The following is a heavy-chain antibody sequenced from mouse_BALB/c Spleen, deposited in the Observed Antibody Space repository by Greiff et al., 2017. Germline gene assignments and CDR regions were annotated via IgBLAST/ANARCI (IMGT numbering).Heavy chain of an antibody. Sequence: GQLQQSGAELAKPGASVKMSCKASGYTFTSYWMHWVKQRPGQGLEWIGYINPSTGYTEYNQKFKDKATLTADKSSSTAYMQLSSLTSEDSAVYYCAREGYYRYDVGYWGQGTTLTVSS. D-gene: IGHD2-14*01. V-gene: IGHV1-7*01. J-gene: IGHJ2*01. CDR3: AREGYYRYDVGY. CDR2: INPSTGYT. CDR1: GYTFTSYW.